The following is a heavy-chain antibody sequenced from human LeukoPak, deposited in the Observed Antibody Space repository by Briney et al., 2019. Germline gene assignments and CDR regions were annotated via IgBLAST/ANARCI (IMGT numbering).Heavy chain of an antibody. CDR3: TTAPDTIDY. D-gene: IGHD1-26*01. V-gene: IGHV3-9*01. J-gene: IGHJ4*02. CDR2: VSWNSGNI. CDR1: GFTFDDYA. Sequence: PGGSLRLSCAASGFTFDDYAMHWVRQAPGKGLEWVSGVSWNSGNIGHADSVKGRFTISRDNAKNSLYLQMNSLRAEDTALYYCTTAPDTIDYWGQGTLVTVSS.